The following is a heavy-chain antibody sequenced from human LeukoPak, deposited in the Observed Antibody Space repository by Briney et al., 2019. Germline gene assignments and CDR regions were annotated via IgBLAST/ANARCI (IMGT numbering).Heavy chain of an antibody. Sequence: PGGSLRLSWAASGFTFSSYGMGWVRQARGKGREWEAFITYDGGNKHYADSVKGRFTVSRDNAKNTLHLQMNSLRAEDTAVYYCAKDRPLVTMRGLPPYWGQGTLVTVSS. V-gene: IGHV3-30*02. CDR1: GFTFSSYG. D-gene: IGHD4-11*01. CDR2: ITYDGGNK. CDR3: AKDRPLVTMRGLPPY. J-gene: IGHJ4*02.